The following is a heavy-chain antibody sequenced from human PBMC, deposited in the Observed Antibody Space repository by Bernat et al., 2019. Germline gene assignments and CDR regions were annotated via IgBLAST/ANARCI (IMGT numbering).Heavy chain of an antibody. CDR3: VRVVTGSRGIDY. CDR1: GIILSDHF. J-gene: IGHJ4*02. V-gene: IGHV3-72*01. CDR2: SRNKANGYST. Sequence: EVQLVESGGGLVQPGGSLRLTCAVSGIILSDHFIDWVRQAPGKGLEWFGRSRNKANGYSTEYVASVKGRFTISRDESKSSLFLQMNSLKTEDTAVYFCVRVVTGSRGIDYWGQGTLVTVSS. D-gene: IGHD2-21*02.